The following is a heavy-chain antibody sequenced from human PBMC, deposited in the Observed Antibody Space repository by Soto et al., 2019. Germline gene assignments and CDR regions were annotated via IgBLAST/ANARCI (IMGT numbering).Heavy chain of an antibody. CDR1: GFIFTDYW. CDR3: ARGARNYYYFDY. J-gene: IGHJ4*02. V-gene: IGHV3-74*01. D-gene: IGHD3-10*01. CDR2: IKSDESTT. Sequence: EVQLVESGGGLVQPGGSLRLSCAASGFIFTDYWIHWVRQAPGKGLVWVSRIKSDESTTNYADSVWGRLTISRDNATYTVYLQINSLRAEDTAVYYCARGARNYYYFDYWGQGTLVTVSS.